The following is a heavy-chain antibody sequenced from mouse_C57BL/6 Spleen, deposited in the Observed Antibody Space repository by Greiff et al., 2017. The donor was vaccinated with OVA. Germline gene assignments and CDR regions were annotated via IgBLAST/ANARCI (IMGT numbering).Heavy chain of an antibody. V-gene: IGHV1-81*01. J-gene: IGHJ2*01. CDR2: IYPRSGNT. CDR3: ARTVIYDGDFD. CDR1: GYTFKSYG. D-gene: IGHD2-3*01. Sequence: QVQLKQSGAELARPGASVKLSCKASGYTFKSYGISWVKQRPGQGLEWIGEIYPRSGNTYYNEKFKGKATLTADKSSSTAYMELRSLTSEDSAVYYCARTVIYDGDFDWGQGTTLTVSS.